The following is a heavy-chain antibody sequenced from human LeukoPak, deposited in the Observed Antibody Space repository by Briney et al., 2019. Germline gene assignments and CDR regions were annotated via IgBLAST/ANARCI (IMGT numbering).Heavy chain of an antibody. V-gene: IGHV3-23*01. D-gene: IGHD3-9*01. CDR1: GFIFSNYA. Sequence: GASLRLSCAASGFIFSNYAMYWVRQAPGKGLEWVSAISGRSDNTYYADSVKGRFTLSRNSSKNTLYLQMNSLRADDTAVYYCAKWGDYDVLTGYYVSDFWGQGTLVTVSS. CDR2: ISGRSDNT. CDR3: AKWGDYDVLTGYYVSDF. J-gene: IGHJ4*02.